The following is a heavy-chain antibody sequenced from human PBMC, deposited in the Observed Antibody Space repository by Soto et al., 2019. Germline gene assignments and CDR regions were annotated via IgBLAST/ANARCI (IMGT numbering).Heavy chain of an antibody. CDR3: ARERYQVISDGMEV. CDR2: INPQTGGT. D-gene: IGHD2-2*01. J-gene: IGHJ6*02. CDR1: GYTFTGYY. Sequence: ASVNVSCKASGYTFTGYYIHWVREAPGQGLEWMGWINPQTGGTSYAQKFQGRATLSRDTSINTAYLELSRLTFDDAAVYFCARERYQVISDGMEVWGHGTTVTVS. V-gene: IGHV1-2*02.